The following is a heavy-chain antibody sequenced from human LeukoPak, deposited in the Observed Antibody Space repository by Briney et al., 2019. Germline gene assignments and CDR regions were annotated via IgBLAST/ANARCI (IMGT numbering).Heavy chain of an antibody. CDR3: ARGISGTTGWPIKYYFDF. CDR1: GGSITYYY. V-gene: IGHV4-4*07. J-gene: IGHJ4*02. D-gene: IGHD1-7*01. Sequence: PSETLSLTCTVSGGSITYYYWNCIRQPAGKALEWIGRIYTSGSTDYKPSLKSRVTMSLDTSKNQLSLELSSVTAADTAVYYCARGISGTTGWPIKYYFDFWGQGTPVTVSS. CDR2: IYTSGST.